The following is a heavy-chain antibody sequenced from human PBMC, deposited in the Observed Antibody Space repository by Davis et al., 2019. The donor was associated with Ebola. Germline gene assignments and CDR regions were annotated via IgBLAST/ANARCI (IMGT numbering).Heavy chain of an antibody. V-gene: IGHV4-59*04. D-gene: IGHD1-26*01. CDR2: IYYGGSA. J-gene: IGHJ4*02. Sequence: GSLRLSCAASGFTFSSYAMHWVRQPPGKGLEWIGNIYYGGSAYYSPSLKSRVTISVDTSKNQFSLKLSSVTAADTAVYYCAGMGGTYFHFGYYWGQGTLVTVSS. CDR3: AGMGGTYFHFGYY. CDR1: GFTFSSYAMH.